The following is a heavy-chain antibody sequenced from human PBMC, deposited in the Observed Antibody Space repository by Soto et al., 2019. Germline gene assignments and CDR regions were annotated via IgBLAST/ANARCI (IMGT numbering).Heavy chain of an antibody. CDR1: GFSLSTSGVG. CDR3: AHKGVVAATQTWPFQH. D-gene: IGHD2-15*01. J-gene: IGHJ1*01. CDR2: IYWDDDK. V-gene: IGHV2-5*02. Sequence: ESGPTLVNPTQTLTLTCTFSGFSLSTSGVGVGWIRQPPGKALEWLALIYWDDDKRYSPSLKSRLTITKDTSKNQVVLTMTNMDPVDTATYYCAHKGVVAATQTWPFQHWGQGTLVTVSS.